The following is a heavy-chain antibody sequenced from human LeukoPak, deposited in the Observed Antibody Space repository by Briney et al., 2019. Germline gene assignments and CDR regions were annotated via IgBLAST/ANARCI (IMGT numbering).Heavy chain of an antibody. V-gene: IGHV3-9*01. CDR3: AKGFDYGDYNVVDY. Sequence: GGSLRLSCAASGFIFNKHAMSWVRQAPGKGLEWVSGISWNSGSIGYADSVKGRFTISRDNAKNSLYLQMNSLRAEDTALYYCAKGFDYGDYNVVDYWGQGTLVTVSS. D-gene: IGHD4-17*01. CDR1: GFIFNKHA. CDR2: ISWNSGSI. J-gene: IGHJ4*02.